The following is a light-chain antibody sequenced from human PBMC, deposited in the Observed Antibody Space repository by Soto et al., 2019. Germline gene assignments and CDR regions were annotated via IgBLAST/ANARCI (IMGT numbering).Light chain of an antibody. J-gene: IGLJ2*01. Sequence: QSALTQPPSVSGSPGQSVTISCTGTSSDVGSYNRVSWYHQPPGTAPNLMIYEVSNRPSGVPDRFSGSKSGNTASLTISGLQAEDEADYYCSSYTSSSTLVFGGGTKLTVL. CDR2: EVS. CDR1: SSDVGSYNR. CDR3: SSYTSSSTLV. V-gene: IGLV2-18*02.